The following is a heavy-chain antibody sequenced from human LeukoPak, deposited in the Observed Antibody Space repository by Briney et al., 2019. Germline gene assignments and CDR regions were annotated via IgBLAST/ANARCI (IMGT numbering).Heavy chain of an antibody. CDR2: INPSGDTA. D-gene: IGHD3-22*01. V-gene: IGHV1-46*02. CDR1: GYTFNNYC. CDR3: LRADSQQSFDH. Sequence: ASVKVSCKASGYTFNNYCMHWVRQAPGQGLEWMGIINPSGDTASYSQKFQGRVTMTRDTSTSTLYMELSSLRSEDTAIYYCLRADSQQSFDHWGQGTLVTVSS. J-gene: IGHJ4*02.